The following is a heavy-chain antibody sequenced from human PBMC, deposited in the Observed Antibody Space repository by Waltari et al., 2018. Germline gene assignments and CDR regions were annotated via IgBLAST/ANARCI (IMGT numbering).Heavy chain of an antibody. J-gene: IGHJ4*02. Sequence: QVQLQQWGAGLLKPSETLSLTCAVYGGSFSGYYWSWIRQPPGKGLEWIGEINHSGSTNSNPSLKSRVTISVDTSKNQFSLKLSSVTAADTAVYYCARVDVLLWFGEPRDYWGQGTLVTVSS. CDR1: GGSFSGYY. V-gene: IGHV4-34*01. CDR2: INHSGST. CDR3: ARVDVLLWFGEPRDY. D-gene: IGHD3-10*01.